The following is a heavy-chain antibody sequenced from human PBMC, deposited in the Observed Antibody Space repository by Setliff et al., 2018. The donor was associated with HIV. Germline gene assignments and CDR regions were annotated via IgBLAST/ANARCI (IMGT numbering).Heavy chain of an antibody. CDR3: ARDGYYYDSSGHLAYYFDY. CDR2: INTNTGSP. Sequence: ASVKVSCKASGYTFTKYAMSWVRQAPGQGLEWGGWINTNTGSPTYAQGLTGRFVFSLDTSVSTAYLQISSLKAEDIAVYYCARDGYYYDSSGHLAYYFDYWGQGTLVTVSS. D-gene: IGHD3-22*01. V-gene: IGHV7-4-1*02. CDR1: GYTFTKYA. J-gene: IGHJ4*02.